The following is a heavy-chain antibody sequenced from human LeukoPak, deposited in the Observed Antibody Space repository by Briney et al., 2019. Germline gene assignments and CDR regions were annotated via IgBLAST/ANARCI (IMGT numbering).Heavy chain of an antibody. J-gene: IGHJ4*02. CDR2: ISDSGGNT. CDR1: RFTFSNYA. D-gene: IGHD3-3*01. V-gene: IGHV3-23*01. Sequence: GGSLRLSCAASRFTFSNYAMSWVRQAPGKGLEWVSGISDSGGNTFYADSVKGRFTISRDNSKNTLYLQMNSLRAEDTAVYYCAKAPFGVVIKDYWGQGTLVTVSS. CDR3: AKAPFGVVIKDY.